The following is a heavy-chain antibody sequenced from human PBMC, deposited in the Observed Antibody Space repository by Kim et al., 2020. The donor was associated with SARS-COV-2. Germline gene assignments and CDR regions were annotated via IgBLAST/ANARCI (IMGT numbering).Heavy chain of an antibody. V-gene: IGHV4-34*01. CDR2: INHSGST. Sequence: SETLSLTCAVYGGSFSGYYWSWIRQPPGKGLEWIGEINHSGSTNYNPSLKSRVTISVDTSKNQFSLKLSSVTAADTAVYYCARGILRYFDWPIIGGWFDP. CDR1: GGSFSGYY. CDR3: ARGILRYFDWPIIGGWFDP. J-gene: IGHJ5*02. D-gene: IGHD3-9*01.